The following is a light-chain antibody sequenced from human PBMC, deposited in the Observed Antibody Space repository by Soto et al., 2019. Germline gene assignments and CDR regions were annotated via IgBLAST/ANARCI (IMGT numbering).Light chain of an antibody. Sequence: DFVMTHAPDSLAVSLGERATINCKSSQSVLYNSNNKNHLALFQQKPGHPPKLLIYGASFRPSGVPDRFSGSGSGTDFTLTISSLQAEDVAVYYCQQYYSIPFTFGQGTKLEI. J-gene: IGKJ2*01. CDR2: GAS. CDR1: QSVLYNSNNKNH. V-gene: IGKV4-1*01. CDR3: QQYYSIPFT.